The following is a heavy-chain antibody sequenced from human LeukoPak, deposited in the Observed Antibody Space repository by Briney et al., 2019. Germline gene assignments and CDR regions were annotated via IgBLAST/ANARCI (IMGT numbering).Heavy chain of an antibody. CDR2: VYFSVSK. J-gene: IGHJ6*03. D-gene: IGHD3-3*01. Sequence: LKTLSLTCTVSGGSISSYYWTWIRQAPGKGLEWIGYVYFSVSKNYNPSLKSRVSISQDTSKNQVSLKLSSVTAAATAVYYCARQESGPYHYMDVWGKGTTVTVSS. CDR3: ARQESGPYHYMDV. CDR1: GGSISSYY. V-gene: IGHV4-59*08.